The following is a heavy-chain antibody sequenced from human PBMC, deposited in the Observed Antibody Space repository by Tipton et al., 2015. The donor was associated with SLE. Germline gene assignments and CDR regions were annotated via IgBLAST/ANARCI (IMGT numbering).Heavy chain of an antibody. D-gene: IGHD2-15*01. CDR2: VNPNSGHT. CDR1: GYTFINYD. CDR3: AKARGRGGFDY. Sequence: QLVQSGAEVKRPGASVRVSCKTSGYTFINYDLNWVRQATGQGLEWMGWVNPNSGHTDYAQKFQGRVTMTRNISLSTTYIELTSLRSEDTAVYYCAKARGRGGFDYWGQGTLVTVSS. V-gene: IGHV1-8*02. J-gene: IGHJ4*02.